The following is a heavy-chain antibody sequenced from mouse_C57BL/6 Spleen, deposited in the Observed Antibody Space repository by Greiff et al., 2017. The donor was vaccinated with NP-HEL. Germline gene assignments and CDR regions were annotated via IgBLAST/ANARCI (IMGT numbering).Heavy chain of an antibody. J-gene: IGHJ2*01. CDR2: INPSYGGT. Sequence: QVQLQQPGTELVKPGASVKLSCKASGYTFTSYWMHWVKQRPGQGLEWIGNINPSYGGTNYNEKFKGKATLTVDKASSTAYMQLNSLTSEDSAVYYCASEGPYYFDYWGQGTTLTVSS. V-gene: IGHV1-53*01. CDR3: ASEGPYYFDY. CDR1: GYTFTSYW.